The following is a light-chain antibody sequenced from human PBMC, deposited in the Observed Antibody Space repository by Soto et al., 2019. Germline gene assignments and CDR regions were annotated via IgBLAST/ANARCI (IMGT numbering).Light chain of an antibody. J-gene: IGKJ2*01. CDR2: GAS. CDR3: QQYNNWPRGT. CDR1: QSVSSN. Sequence: IVMTQSPATLSVSPGERATISCRASQSVSSNLAWYQQKPGQAPRLLIYGASTRATGIPARFSGSGSGTEFTLTISSLQSEDFAVYYCQQYNNWPRGTFGQGTKLEIK. V-gene: IGKV3-15*01.